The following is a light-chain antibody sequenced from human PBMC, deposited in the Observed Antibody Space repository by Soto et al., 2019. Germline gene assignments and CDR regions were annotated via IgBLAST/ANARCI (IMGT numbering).Light chain of an antibody. V-gene: IGKV3-20*01. J-gene: IGKJ2*01. Sequence: EIVLTQSPGTLSLSPGERASLSCRASQSVTSSYLAWYQRKPGQAPRLLIFAASTRANGIPDRFSGSGSGTDFTLTISRLEPEDFALYYCQQYGSTPPTFGRGTKVEIK. CDR1: QSVTSSY. CDR2: AAS. CDR3: QQYGSTPPT.